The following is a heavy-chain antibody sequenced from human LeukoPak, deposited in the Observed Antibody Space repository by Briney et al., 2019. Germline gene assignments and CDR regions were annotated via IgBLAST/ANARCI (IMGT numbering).Heavy chain of an antibody. CDR1: GGSISSYY. J-gene: IGHJ4*02. D-gene: IGHD1-1*01. Sequence: SETLSLTCTVSGGSISSYYWRWIRQPAGKGLEWIGRISISGSNNYNPYLKSRVTMSVDSSKNQFSLKLSSVAAADAAVYCCARDRGTWNDDGFDYWGQGTLVTVSS. V-gene: IGHV4-4*07. CDR2: ISISGSN. CDR3: ARDRGTWNDDGFDY.